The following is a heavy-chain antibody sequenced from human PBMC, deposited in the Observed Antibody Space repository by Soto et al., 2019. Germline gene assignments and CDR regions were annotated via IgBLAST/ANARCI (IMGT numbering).Heavy chain of an antibody. Sequence: GGSLRLSCAASGFMFSAYAMLWVRQAPGKGLEWVAAISYDGTNKYYADSIKGRFTISRDNSANTLFLQVNSLRREDTAMYYCARVPSPYTSGWYGIDFWGQGTLVTVSS. V-gene: IGHV3-30*04. CDR3: ARVPSPYTSGWYGIDF. J-gene: IGHJ4*01. D-gene: IGHD6-19*01. CDR1: GFMFSAYA. CDR2: ISYDGTNK.